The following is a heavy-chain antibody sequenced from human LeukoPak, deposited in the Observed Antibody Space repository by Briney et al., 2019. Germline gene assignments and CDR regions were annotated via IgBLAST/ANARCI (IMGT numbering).Heavy chain of an antibody. V-gene: IGHV4-4*07. CDR3: AREGLVSKLPDY. CDR2: IYTSGST. Sequence: SETLSLTCTVPGGSISSYYWSWIRQPAGKGLEWIGRIYTSGSTNYNPSLKSRVTMSVDTSKNQFSLKLSSVTAADTAVYYCAREGLVSKLPDYWGQGTLVTVSS. J-gene: IGHJ4*02. D-gene: IGHD1-7*01. CDR1: GGSISSYY.